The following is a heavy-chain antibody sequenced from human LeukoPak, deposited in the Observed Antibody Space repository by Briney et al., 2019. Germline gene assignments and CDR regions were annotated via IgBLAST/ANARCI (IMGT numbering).Heavy chain of an antibody. J-gene: IGHJ5*02. CDR3: ARGRVVAATNWFDP. V-gene: IGHV4-30-2*01. D-gene: IGHD2-15*01. CDR1: GGSISSGGYS. CDR2: IYHSGST. Sequence: SQTLSLTCAVSGGSISSGGYSWSWIRQPPGKGLEWIGYIYHSGSTYYNPSLKSRVTISVDRSKNQFSLKLSSVTAADTAVYCCARGRVVAATNWFDPWGQGTLVTVSS.